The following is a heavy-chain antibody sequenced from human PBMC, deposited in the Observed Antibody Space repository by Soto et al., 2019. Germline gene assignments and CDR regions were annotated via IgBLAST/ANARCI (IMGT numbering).Heavy chain of an antibody. D-gene: IGHD3-22*01. CDR1: GYSFTSYW. J-gene: IGHJ4*02. V-gene: IGHV5-10-1*01. Sequence: RGESLKISCTGSGYSFTSYWISWVRQMPGKGLEWMGRIDPSDSYTNYSPSFQGHVTISADKSISTAYLQWSSLKASDTAMYYCASVGYYYDSSGYYEFDYWGQGTLVTVSS. CDR2: IDPSDSYT. CDR3: ASVGYYYDSSGYYEFDY.